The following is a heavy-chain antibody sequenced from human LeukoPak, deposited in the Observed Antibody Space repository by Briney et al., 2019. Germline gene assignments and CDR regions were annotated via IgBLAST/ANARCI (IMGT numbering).Heavy chain of an antibody. J-gene: IGHJ4*02. V-gene: IGHV3-49*04. CDR3: ARGRTVSGAKYYFDF. CDR2: TRSKLYGGAP. D-gene: IGHD2/OR15-2a*01. Sequence: GGSLRLSCLTSGFTFRDYGLGWVRQAPGMGLEWVSFTRSKLYGGAPEYAASVRGRFSVSRDDSESIAYLQMNNLESEDTAVYYCARGRTVSGAKYYFDFWSPGTLVAVSS. CDR1: GFTFRDYG.